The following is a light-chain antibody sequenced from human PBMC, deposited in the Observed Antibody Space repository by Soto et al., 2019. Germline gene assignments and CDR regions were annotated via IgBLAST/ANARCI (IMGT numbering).Light chain of an antibody. Sequence: DIQMTQSPSSLSASVGDRVIITCRASQGISNYLAWYQQKPGKVPKLLIYAASTLQSGVPSRFSGSGSGTDFTLTISSLQPEDVATYYCQKYNSAPPFTFGPGTKVDIK. V-gene: IGKV1-27*01. J-gene: IGKJ3*01. CDR3: QKYNSAPPFT. CDR2: AAS. CDR1: QGISNY.